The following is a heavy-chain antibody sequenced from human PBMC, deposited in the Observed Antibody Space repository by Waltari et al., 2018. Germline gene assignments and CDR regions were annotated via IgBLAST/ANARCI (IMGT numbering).Heavy chain of an antibody. CDR1: GDSVSSGSYY. J-gene: IGHJ6*02. Sequence: QVQLQESGPGLVKPSETLSLTCTVSGDSVSSGSYYWSWIRQPPGKGLEWIGYISHSGSTNYNPSLKSRVTISVDTSKNQFSLMLKSVTSADTAVYYCAKDAYFYDSSGPTNYYFYYGMDVWGQGTTVTVSS. CDR2: ISHSGST. V-gene: IGHV4-61*01. D-gene: IGHD3-22*01. CDR3: AKDAYFYDSSGPTNYYFYYGMDV.